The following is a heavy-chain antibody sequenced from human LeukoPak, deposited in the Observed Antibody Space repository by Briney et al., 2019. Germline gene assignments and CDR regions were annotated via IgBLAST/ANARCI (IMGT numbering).Heavy chain of an antibody. J-gene: IGHJ4*02. CDR3: ARNGAYCLDF. Sequence: VXQPPGXXLEWIGEIYQSESASYNPSLKSRVTISVDKSKSQLSLILSSVTAADTAVYFCARNGAYCLDFWGQGTLVTVSS. D-gene: IGHD4/OR15-4a*01. CDR2: IYQSESA. V-gene: IGHV4-4*01.